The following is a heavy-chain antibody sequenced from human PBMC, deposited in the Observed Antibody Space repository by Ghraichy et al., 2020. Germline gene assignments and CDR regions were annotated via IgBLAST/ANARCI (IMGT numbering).Heavy chain of an antibody. CDR3: SRVIRGAYDY. CDR1: GDSVSSNSVS. CDR2: TYYRSNKWYT. J-gene: IGHJ4*02. Sequence: SQTLSLTCAISGDSVSSNSVSWNWIRQSPSRGLEWLGRTYYRSNKWYTDYVVSVKSRITINPDTSKNQFSLQLNSMTPEDTAVYYCSRVIRGAYDYWGQGTLVTVSS. V-gene: IGHV6-1*01. D-gene: IGHD3-16*01.